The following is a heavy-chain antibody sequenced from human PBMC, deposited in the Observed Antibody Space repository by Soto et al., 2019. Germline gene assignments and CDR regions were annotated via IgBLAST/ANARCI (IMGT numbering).Heavy chain of an antibody. CDR1: SGSISSSNW. CDR2: IYHSGST. CDR3: ARARYCSSTSCYGAFDI. J-gene: IGHJ3*02. V-gene: IGHV4-4*02. D-gene: IGHD2-2*01. Sequence: PSETLSLTCAVSSGSISSSNWWSWVRQPPGKGLEWIGEIYHSGSTNYNPSLKSRVTISVDKSKNQFSLKLSSVTAADTAVYYCARARYCSSTSCYGAFDIWGQGKMVTVSS.